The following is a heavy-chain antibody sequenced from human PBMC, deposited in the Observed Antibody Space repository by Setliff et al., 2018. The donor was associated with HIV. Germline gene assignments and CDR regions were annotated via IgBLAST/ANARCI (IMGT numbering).Heavy chain of an antibody. V-gene: IGHV4-39*01. CDR1: GGSVSSSSHY. CDR3: AVPNYYDSSGYYPYFDN. D-gene: IGHD3-22*01. Sequence: SETLSLTCTVSGGSVSSSSHYWGWIRQPPGKGLEWIGSIYYSGSTYYNPSLKSRLTISVDTSNNQFSLKLTSVTAADTAMYYCAVPNYYDSSGYYPYFDNWGQGTLVTVSS. J-gene: IGHJ4*02. CDR2: IYYSGST.